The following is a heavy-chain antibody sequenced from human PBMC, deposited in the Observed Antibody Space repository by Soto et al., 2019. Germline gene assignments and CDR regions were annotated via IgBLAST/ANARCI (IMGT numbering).Heavy chain of an antibody. Sequence: KASETLSLTCTVSGGSISSGGYYWSWIRQHPGKGLEWIGYIYYSGSTYYNPSLKSRVTISVDTSKNQFSLKLSSVTAADTAVYYCASGGSGSYGDFDYWGQGTLVMVSS. CDR1: GGSISSGGYY. CDR2: IYYSGST. V-gene: IGHV4-31*03. CDR3: ASGGSGSYGDFDY. J-gene: IGHJ4*02. D-gene: IGHD3-10*01.